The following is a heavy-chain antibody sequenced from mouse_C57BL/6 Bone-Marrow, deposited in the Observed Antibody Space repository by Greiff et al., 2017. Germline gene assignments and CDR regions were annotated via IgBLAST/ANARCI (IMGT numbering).Heavy chain of an antibody. J-gene: IGHJ4*01. CDR2: ISSGGSYT. V-gene: IGHV5-6*01. CDR1: GFTFSSYG. Sequence: EVHLVESGGDLVKPGGSLKLSCAASGFTFSSYGMSWVRQTPDKRLEWVATISSGGSYTYYPDSVKGRFTISRDNAKNTLYLQMSSLKSEDTAMYYCARHRHYYAMDYWGQGTSVTVSS. CDR3: ARHRHYYAMDY.